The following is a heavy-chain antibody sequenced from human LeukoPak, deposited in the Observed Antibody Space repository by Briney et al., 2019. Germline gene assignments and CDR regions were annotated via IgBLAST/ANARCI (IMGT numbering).Heavy chain of an antibody. J-gene: IGHJ4*02. CDR1: GFTFSSYW. Sequence: GGSLRLSCAASGFTFSSYWMSWVRQAPGKGLEWVANIKQDGSEKYYVDSVKGRFTISRDNAKNSLYLQMNSLRAEDTAVYYCAKDSGSSCPDYWGQGTLVTVSS. CDR2: IKQDGSEK. D-gene: IGHD6-13*01. CDR3: AKDSGSSCPDY. V-gene: IGHV3-7*01.